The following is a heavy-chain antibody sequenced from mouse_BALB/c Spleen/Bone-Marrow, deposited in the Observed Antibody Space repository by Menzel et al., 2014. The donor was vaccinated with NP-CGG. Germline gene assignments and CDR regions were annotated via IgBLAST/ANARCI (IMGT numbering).Heavy chain of an antibody. Sequence: QVQLQQSGAELVRPGASVMLSCKTSGYSFTTYWMNWVKQRPGQGLEWIGMIHPSDSETKLNQKFKDKATLTVDKSSNTAYMQLNSPTSEDSAVYYCTRGDGYGGFAYWGQGTLVTVSA. CDR3: TRGDGYGGFAY. D-gene: IGHD2-2*01. J-gene: IGHJ3*01. CDR2: IHPSDSET. CDR1: GYSFTTYW. V-gene: IGHV1-61*01.